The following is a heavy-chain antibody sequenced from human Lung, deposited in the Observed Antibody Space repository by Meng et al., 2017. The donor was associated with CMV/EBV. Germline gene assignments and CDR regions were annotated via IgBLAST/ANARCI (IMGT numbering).Heavy chain of an antibody. Sequence: QVQLQESGPGLVKPSETLSLTCTVSGASISTSYWSWIRQPPGKGLEWIGHIYNTGSPKYNPYLQSRLTISLDTSKNHFSLRLTSVTAADTAVYYCARDWEIAAAGGYWYFDLWGRGTLVTVSS. V-gene: IGHV4-59*01. CDR1: GASISTSY. CDR3: ARDWEIAAAGGYWYFDL. CDR2: IYNTGSP. J-gene: IGHJ2*01. D-gene: IGHD6-13*01.